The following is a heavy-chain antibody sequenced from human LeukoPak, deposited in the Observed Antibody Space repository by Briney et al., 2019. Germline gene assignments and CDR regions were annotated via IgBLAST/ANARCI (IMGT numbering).Heavy chain of an antibody. CDR2: ISPNSGGT. V-gene: IGHV1-2*02. CDR3: AREGSSSFPDAFDI. D-gene: IGHD6-6*01. Sequence: ASVKVSCKASGYTFTGYYMHWVRQAPGQGLEWMGWISPNSGGTNYAQKFQGRVTMTRDTSISTAYMELSRLRSDDTAVYYCAREGSSSFPDAFDIWGQGTMVTVSS. CDR1: GYTFTGYY. J-gene: IGHJ3*02.